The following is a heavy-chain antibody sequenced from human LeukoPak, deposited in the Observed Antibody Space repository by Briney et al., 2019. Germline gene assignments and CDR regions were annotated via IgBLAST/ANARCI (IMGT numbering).Heavy chain of an antibody. CDR1: GFTFSNYG. V-gene: IGHV3-23*01. D-gene: IGHD2-15*01. CDR2: ISSSGGST. Sequence: GGTLRLSCAASGFTFSNYGMSWVRQAPGKGLEWVSTISSSGGSTYYADSVKGRFTISRDSSKNTLYLQMNSPRAEDTAVYYCAKGRFCSGGNCYSLDYWGQGTLVTVSS. CDR3: AKGRFCSGGNCYSLDY. J-gene: IGHJ4*02.